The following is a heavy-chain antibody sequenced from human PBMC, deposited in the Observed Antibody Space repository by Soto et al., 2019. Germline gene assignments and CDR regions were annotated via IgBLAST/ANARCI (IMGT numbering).Heavy chain of an antibody. J-gene: IGHJ4*02. Sequence: DVKLLESGGGLARPGGSLRLSCAASGFTFSSYGMTWVRQAPGKGLEWVSAISGSGGSTFYADSLGGRFTISRDNSQNILFLEMKSLRAGDTAMYFCAKTSSASGRECPGHWGRGAQVTVSS. CDR1: GFTFSSYG. V-gene: IGHV3-23*01. CDR2: ISGSGGST. CDR3: AKTSSASGRECPGH. D-gene: IGHD6-6*01.